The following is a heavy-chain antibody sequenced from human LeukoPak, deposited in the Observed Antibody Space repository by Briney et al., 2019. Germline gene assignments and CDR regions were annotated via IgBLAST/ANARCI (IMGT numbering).Heavy chain of an antibody. D-gene: IGHD3-22*01. V-gene: IGHV4-38-2*01. CDR3: ARASYDSSGYWGDEFDY. J-gene: IGHJ4*02. Sequence: PSETLSLTCAVSGYSISSGYYWGWIRQPPGKGLEWIGSIYHSGSTYYNPSLKSRVTISVDTSKNQCSLKLSSVTAADTAVYYCARASYDSSGYWGDEFDYWGQGTLVTVSS. CDR1: GYSISSGYY. CDR2: IYHSGST.